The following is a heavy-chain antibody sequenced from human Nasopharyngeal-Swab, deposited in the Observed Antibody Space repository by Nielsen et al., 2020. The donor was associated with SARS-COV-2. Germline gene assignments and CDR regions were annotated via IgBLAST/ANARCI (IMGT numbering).Heavy chain of an antibody. D-gene: IGHD4-11*01. V-gene: IGHV4-38-2*01. CDR1: GYSISSGYY. Sequence: SETLSLTCAVSGYSISSGYYWGWIRQPPGKGLEWIGSIYHSRSTYYNPSLKSRVTISVDTSKNQFSLKLSSVTAADTAVYYCARRTRYSNYAYYYMDVWGKGTTVTVSS. CDR3: ARRTRYSNYAYYYMDV. J-gene: IGHJ6*03. CDR2: IYHSRST.